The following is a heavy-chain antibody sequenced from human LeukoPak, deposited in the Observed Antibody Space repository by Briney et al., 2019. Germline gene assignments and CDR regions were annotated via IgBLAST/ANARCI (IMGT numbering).Heavy chain of an antibody. D-gene: IGHD6-13*01. CDR3: ARDVRVKQQLTIRGSDYFYYMDV. J-gene: IGHJ6*03. V-gene: IGHV1-69*01. CDR1: GGTFSSFA. CDR2: IIPIFGTA. Sequence: SVKVSCKASGGTFSSFALSWVRQAPGQGLEWMGGIIPIFGTANYAQKPQGRVTIYSDASTSTDYMELSSLRSEDTAVYYCARDVRVKQQLTIRGSDYFYYMDVWGNGTTVIVSS.